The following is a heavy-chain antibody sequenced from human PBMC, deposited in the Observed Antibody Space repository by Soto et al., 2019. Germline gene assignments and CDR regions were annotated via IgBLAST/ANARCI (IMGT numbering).Heavy chain of an antibody. CDR1: GGTFSSYT. CDR2: IIPILGIA. CDR3: ARGVVGVPSCFDA. V-gene: IGHV1-69*02. Sequence: QVQLVQSGAEVKKPGSSVKVSCKASGGTFSSYTISWVRQAPGQGLEWMGRIIPILGIANYAQKFQGRFTTXAXXSTGTAYLELSSLRSEAAGVYYCARGVVGVPSCFDAWGQGTLVTVSS. D-gene: IGHD2-2*01. J-gene: IGHJ5*02.